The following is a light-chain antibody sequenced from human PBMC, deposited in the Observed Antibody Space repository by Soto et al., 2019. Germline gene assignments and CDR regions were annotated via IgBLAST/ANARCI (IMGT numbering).Light chain of an antibody. CDR2: DGT. CDR1: DVGSYGV. CDR3: CSYTTSTAFYV. V-gene: IGLV2-14*02. J-gene: IGLJ1*01. Sequence: QSALTQPASVSGSPGQSITISCSDVGSYGVVSWYQQHPGKVPKLMICDGTQRPSGVSDRFSGSKSANTASLTISGLQAEDEGDYYCCSYTTSTAFYVFGTGTKLTVL.